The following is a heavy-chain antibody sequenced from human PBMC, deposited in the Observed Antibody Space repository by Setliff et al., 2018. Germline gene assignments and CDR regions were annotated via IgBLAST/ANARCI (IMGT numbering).Heavy chain of an antibody. CDR1: GFIFNNFW. J-gene: IGHJ4*02. CDR3: ARTDGTNLGYFDN. V-gene: IGHV3-7*03. CDR2: INQRESAK. Sequence: LRLSCSASGFIFNNFWMSWVRQAPGKGLEWVANINQRESAKLYVDSVKGRFTISRDNAENSLYLQMTSLRAEDTAVYYCARTDGTNLGYFDNWGQGTLVTVPQ. D-gene: IGHD2-8*01.